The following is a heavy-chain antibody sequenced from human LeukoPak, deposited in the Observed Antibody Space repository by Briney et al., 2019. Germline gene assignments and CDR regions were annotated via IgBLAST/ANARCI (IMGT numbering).Heavy chain of an antibody. J-gene: IGHJ4*02. V-gene: IGHV4-39*01. D-gene: IGHD6-19*01. CDR2: ISYSGNT. CDR1: GGSIISSDYH. Sequence: SETLSLTCTVSGGSIISSDYHWGWVRQPPGKGLEWIGTISYSGNTDYNPSLRSRVTISVDTSNNQFSLKLSSVTAADTAVYYCARRPIGIAVAGTPSYYFDYWGQGTLVTVSS. CDR3: ARRPIGIAVAGTPSYYFDY.